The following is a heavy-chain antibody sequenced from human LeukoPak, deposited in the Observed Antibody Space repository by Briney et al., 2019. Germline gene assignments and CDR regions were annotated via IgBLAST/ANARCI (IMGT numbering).Heavy chain of an antibody. V-gene: IGHV3-64*02. Sequence: AGGSLRLSCAASGFTFSSHPMHRVRQAPGKGLEYVSRISSNGGSTYYADSVKGRFVISRDNSDNTMYLQMGSLRTEDMAVYYCARSSGSYGPFEFWGQGALVTVSS. CDR1: GFTFSSHP. D-gene: IGHD1-26*01. CDR2: ISSNGGST. J-gene: IGHJ4*02. CDR3: ARSSGSYGPFEF.